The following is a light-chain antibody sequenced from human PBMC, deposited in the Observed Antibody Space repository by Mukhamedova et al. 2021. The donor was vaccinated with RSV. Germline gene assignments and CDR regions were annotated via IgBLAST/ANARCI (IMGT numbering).Light chain of an antibody. J-gene: IGKJ4*01. CDR3: QHYGRSVT. CDR2: GAF. V-gene: IGKV3-20*01. Sequence: GERATLFCRDGQSASSTSLAWYQQKPGQAPRLLIFGAFSRATGIPDRFRGSMSGADFTLTISRLEPEDFAVYYCQHYGRSVTFGGG. CDR1: QSASSTS.